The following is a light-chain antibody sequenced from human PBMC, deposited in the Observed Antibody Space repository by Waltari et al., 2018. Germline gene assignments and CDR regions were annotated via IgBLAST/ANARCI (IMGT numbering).Light chain of an antibody. Sequence: DIVMTQSPLSLPVTPGEPASISCRSSQSLLHSNGYNYLDWYLQKPGQSPQLLRYLGSNRASGVPDRFSGSGSGTDFTLKISRVEAEDVGVYYCMQALQTPFTFGPGTKVDIK. J-gene: IGKJ3*01. CDR2: LGS. CDR3: MQALQTPFT. V-gene: IGKV2-28*01. CDR1: QSLLHSNGYNY.